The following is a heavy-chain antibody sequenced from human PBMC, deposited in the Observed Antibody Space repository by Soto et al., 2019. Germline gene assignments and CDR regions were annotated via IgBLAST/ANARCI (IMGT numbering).Heavy chain of an antibody. CDR3: ARAVPVSYSSSFYYYYYMDV. Sequence: GGSLRLSCAASGFTFSDYYMSWIRQAPGKGLEWVSYISSSGSTIYYADSVKGRFTISRDNAKNSLYLQMNSLRAEDTAVYYCARAVPVSYSSSFYYYYYMDVWGKGTTVTVSS. V-gene: IGHV3-11*01. J-gene: IGHJ6*03. CDR2: ISSSGSTI. CDR1: GFTFSDYY. D-gene: IGHD6-13*01.